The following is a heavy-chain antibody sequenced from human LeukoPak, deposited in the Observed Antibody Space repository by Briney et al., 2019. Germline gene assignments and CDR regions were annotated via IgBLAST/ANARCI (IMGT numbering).Heavy chain of an antibody. J-gene: IGHJ4*02. D-gene: IGHD1-7*01. Sequence: GASVKVSCKASGYTFTSYGISWVRQAPGQGLEWMGWISAYNGSTNYAQKLQGRVTMTTDTSTSTAYMELRSLRSDDTAVYCCARNTYYNWNYAPVDYWGQGTLVTVSS. CDR2: ISAYNGST. CDR3: ARNTYYNWNYAPVDY. V-gene: IGHV1-18*01. CDR1: GYTFTSYG.